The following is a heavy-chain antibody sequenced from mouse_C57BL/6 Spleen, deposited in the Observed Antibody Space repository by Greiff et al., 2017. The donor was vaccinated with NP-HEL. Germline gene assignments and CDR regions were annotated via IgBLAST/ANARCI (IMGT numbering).Heavy chain of an antibody. J-gene: IGHJ2*01. CDR2: IYPGDGDT. CDR3: SRRQLSFDY. CDR1: GYAFSSYW. Sequence: LVESGAELVKPGASVKISCKASGYAFSSYWMNWVKQRPGKGLEWIGQIYPGDGDTNYNGKFMGKATLTADKSSSTAYIQLSSLTTEESAISFWSRRQLSFDYWGQGTTLTVSS. D-gene: IGHD3-2*02. V-gene: IGHV1-80*01.